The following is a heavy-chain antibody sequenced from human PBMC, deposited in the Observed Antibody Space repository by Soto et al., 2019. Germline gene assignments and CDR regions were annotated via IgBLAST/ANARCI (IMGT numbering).Heavy chain of an antibody. CDR2: INHSGST. Sequence: SETLSLTXAVYGGSFSGYYWSWIRQPPGKGLEWIGEINHSGSTNYNPSLKSRVTISVDTSKNQFSLKLSSVTAADTAVYYCARGLKHQTGNWFDPWGQGTLVTVSS. V-gene: IGHV4-34*01. D-gene: IGHD3-16*01. CDR3: ARGLKHQTGNWFDP. CDR1: GGSFSGYY. J-gene: IGHJ5*02.